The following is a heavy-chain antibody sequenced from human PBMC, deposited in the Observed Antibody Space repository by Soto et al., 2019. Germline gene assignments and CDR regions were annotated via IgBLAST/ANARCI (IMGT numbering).Heavy chain of an antibody. Sequence: ASVKVSCKASGYTFSSYGMHWVRQAPGQRLEWMGWINVGSGNTAYSQKFQGRVTITRDTTASTAYMELSSLTSEDTAVYYCARQDAFDVWGQGTMVT. J-gene: IGHJ3*01. CDR1: GYTFSSYG. CDR2: INVGSGNT. CDR3: ARQDAFDV. V-gene: IGHV1-3*01.